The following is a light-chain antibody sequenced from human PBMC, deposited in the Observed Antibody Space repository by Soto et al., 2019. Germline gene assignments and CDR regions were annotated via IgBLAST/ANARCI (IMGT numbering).Light chain of an antibody. CDR2: GAS. CDR1: QSVNSNY. V-gene: IGKV3-20*01. J-gene: IGKJ1*01. Sequence: EIVLTQSPGTLSLSPGERATLSCRASQSVNSNYLAWYQQKPGQAPRLLFSGASSRATGIPDRFSGNGSGTDFTLTISRLEPEDFAVYYCQHYGSSPSTFGRGTKVEIK. CDR3: QHYGSSPST.